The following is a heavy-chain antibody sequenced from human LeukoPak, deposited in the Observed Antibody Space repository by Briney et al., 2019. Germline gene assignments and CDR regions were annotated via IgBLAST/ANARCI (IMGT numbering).Heavy chain of an antibody. CDR1: GFTFGDHI. CDR2: VSGSGSTV. Sequence: PGGSLRLSCAASGFTFGDHIMNWVRQLPGKRLEWVAYVSGSGSTVYYADSVKGRFTVSRDNGKSSLYLQMNSLRVEDTALYYCARELGHDCWGQGTLVTVSS. D-gene: IGHD7-27*01. CDR3: ARELGHDC. J-gene: IGHJ4*02. V-gene: IGHV3-48*01.